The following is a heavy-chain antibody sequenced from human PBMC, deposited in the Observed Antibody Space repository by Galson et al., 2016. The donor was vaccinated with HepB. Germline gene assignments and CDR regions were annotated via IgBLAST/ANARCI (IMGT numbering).Heavy chain of an antibody. D-gene: IGHD1-14*01. Sequence: SLRLSCAASGFTFNTYGMHWVRQPPGKGLEWVTITSFDGNEKYYADSVKGRFTISIDNSKNTLYLQMNRLRDEDTAVYFCAKGGAETKVHYPFFDPWGQGTLFTVSS. CDR2: TSFDGNEK. CDR1: GFTFNTYG. CDR3: AKGGAETKVHYPFFDP. J-gene: IGHJ5*02. V-gene: IGHV3-30*18.